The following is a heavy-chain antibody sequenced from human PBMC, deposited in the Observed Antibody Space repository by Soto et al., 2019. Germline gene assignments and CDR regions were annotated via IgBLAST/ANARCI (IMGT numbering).Heavy chain of an antibody. J-gene: IGHJ4*02. CDR3: ARVGRWLVPTPFDY. CDR2: ISSSSSTI. CDR1: GFTFSSYS. Sequence: GGSLRLSCAASGFTFSSYSMNWVRQAPGKGLEWVSYISSSSSTIYYADSVKGRFTISRDNAKNSLYLQMNSLRAEDTAVYYCARVGRWLVPTPFDYWGQGTLVTVSS. V-gene: IGHV3-48*01. D-gene: IGHD6-19*01.